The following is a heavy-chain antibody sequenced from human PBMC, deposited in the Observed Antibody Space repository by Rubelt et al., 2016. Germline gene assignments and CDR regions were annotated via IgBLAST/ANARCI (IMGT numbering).Heavy chain of an antibody. CDR2: INPSGGST. CDR1: GYTFTSYY. D-gene: IGHD3-3*01. CDR3: ARSPRYDFEDNWFDP. J-gene: IGHJ5*02. V-gene: IGHV1-46*01. Sequence: QVQLVQSGAEVKKPGASVKVSCKASGYTFTSYYMHWVRQAPGQGLEWMGIINPSGGSTSYEKKFQGRVTRTRDTSTSTGYMELSSLGSEDTAVYYCARSPRYDFEDNWFDPWGQGTLVTVSS.